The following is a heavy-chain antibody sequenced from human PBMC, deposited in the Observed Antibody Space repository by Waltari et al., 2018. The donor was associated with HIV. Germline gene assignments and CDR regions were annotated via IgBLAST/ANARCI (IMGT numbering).Heavy chain of an antibody. D-gene: IGHD3-10*01. CDR3: ARDPSYGFGENDY. CDR1: GYAFTGFY. V-gene: IGHV1-2*02. J-gene: IGHJ4*02. Sequence: QVQLVESGAEVKQPGASLKVSCKASGYAFTGFYIHWVRQAPGQGLEWVGWINPKTGDTNFAQKFQGRVTMTRDTSISTAYMELSRLTSDDTAVYYCARDPSYGFGENDYWGQGTLFTVSS. CDR2: INPKTGDT.